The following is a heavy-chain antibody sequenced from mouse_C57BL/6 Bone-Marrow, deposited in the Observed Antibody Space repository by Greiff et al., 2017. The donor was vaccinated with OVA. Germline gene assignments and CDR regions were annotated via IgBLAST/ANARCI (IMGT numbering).Heavy chain of an antibody. J-gene: IGHJ1*03. D-gene: IGHD1-1*01. CDR3: AGYYGSSLYWCLDD. Sequence: QVQLQQSGAELVRPGASVKLSCTASGYTFTSYGISWVKQRPGQGLEWIGEIYPRSGNTYYNEKFTGKATLTADKSSSTAYMELRSLTSEDSAVDFGAGYYGSSLYWCLDDWGTGTTVTVSA. V-gene: IGHV1-81*01. CDR2: IYPRSGNT. CDR1: GYTFTSYG.